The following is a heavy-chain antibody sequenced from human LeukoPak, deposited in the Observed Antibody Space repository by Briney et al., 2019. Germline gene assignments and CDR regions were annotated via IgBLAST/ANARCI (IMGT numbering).Heavy chain of an antibody. CDR2: IYTSGST. CDR3: ARDSRVAGWYVSDD. D-gene: IGHD3-16*01. V-gene: IGHV4-4*07. Sequence: SETLSLTCTVSGGSISSYYWSWIRQPAGRGLEWIGRIYTSGSTNYNPSLKSRVTMSVDTSKNQFSLKLSSVTAAATAVYLCARDSRVAGWYVSDDWGQGTLVTVSS. CDR1: GGSISSYY. J-gene: IGHJ4*02.